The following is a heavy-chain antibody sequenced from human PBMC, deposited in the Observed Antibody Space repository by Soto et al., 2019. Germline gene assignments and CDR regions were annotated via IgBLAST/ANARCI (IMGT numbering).Heavy chain of an antibody. Sequence: ASVKVSCKASGYTFTGYYMHWVRQAPGQGLEWMGWINPNSGGTNYAQKFQGRVTMTRDTSISTAYMELSRLRSDDTAVYYCARQKRAVAAYNWFDPWGQGTLVTVSS. D-gene: IGHD6-19*01. V-gene: IGHV1-2*02. CDR1: GYTFTGYY. CDR2: INPNSGGT. J-gene: IGHJ5*02. CDR3: ARQKRAVAAYNWFDP.